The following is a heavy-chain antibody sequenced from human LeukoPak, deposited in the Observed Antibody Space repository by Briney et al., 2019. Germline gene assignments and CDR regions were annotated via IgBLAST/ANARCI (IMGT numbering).Heavy chain of an antibody. Sequence: ASVKVSCKASGYTFTSYGISWVRQAPGQGLEWMGWISGYNGNTNYAQKLQGRVTMTTDTSTSTAYMELRSLRSDDAAVYYCARGEDIVVVVAAHHDAFDIWGQGTMVTVSS. CDR1: GYTFTSYG. CDR3: ARGEDIVVVVAAHHDAFDI. J-gene: IGHJ3*02. D-gene: IGHD2-15*01. V-gene: IGHV1-18*01. CDR2: ISGYNGNT.